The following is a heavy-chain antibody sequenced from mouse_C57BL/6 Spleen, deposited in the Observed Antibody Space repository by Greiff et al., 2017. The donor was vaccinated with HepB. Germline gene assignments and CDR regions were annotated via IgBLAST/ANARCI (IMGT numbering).Heavy chain of an antibody. J-gene: IGHJ1*03. CDR2: IWSGGST. V-gene: IGHV2-2*01. D-gene: IGHD2-3*01. Sequence: VQLQQSGPGLVQPSQSLSITCTVSGFSLTSYGVHWVRQSPGKGLEWLGVIWSGGSTDYNAAFISRLSISKDNSKSQVFFKMNSLQADDTAIYYCARYDGYYGYFDVWGTGTTVTVSS. CDR1: GFSLTSYG. CDR3: ARYDGYYGYFDV.